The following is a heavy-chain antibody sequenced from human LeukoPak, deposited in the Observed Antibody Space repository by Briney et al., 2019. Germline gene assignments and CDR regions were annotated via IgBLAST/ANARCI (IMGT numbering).Heavy chain of an antibody. J-gene: IGHJ6*02. CDR3: AREDRYYYYGMDV. CDR2: INSDGSST. V-gene: IGHV3-74*01. CDR1: GFTFSSYW. Sequence: SGGSLRLSCAASGFTFSSYWMHWVRQAPGKGLVWVSRINSDGSSTNYADSVKGRFTISRDNAKNTLYLQMYSLSAKDTAVYYCAREDRYYYYGMDVWGQGTTVTVSS.